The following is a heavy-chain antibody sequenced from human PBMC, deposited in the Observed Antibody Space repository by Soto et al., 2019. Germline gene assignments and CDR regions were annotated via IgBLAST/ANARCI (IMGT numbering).Heavy chain of an antibody. J-gene: IGHJ4*02. Sequence: GASVKVSFKASGYTFTGYYMHWVRQAPGQGLEWMGWINPNSGGTNYAQKFQGRVTMTRDTSIGTAYMEPSRLRSDDTAVYYCARGTDIVVVVAAIFDYWGQGTLVTVSS. D-gene: IGHD2-15*01. CDR2: INPNSGGT. CDR1: GYTFTGYY. CDR3: ARGTDIVVVVAAIFDY. V-gene: IGHV1-2*02.